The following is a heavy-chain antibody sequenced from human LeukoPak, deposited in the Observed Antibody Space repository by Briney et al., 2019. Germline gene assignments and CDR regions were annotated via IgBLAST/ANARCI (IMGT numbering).Heavy chain of an antibody. V-gene: IGHV4-34*01. CDR1: GGSFSGYY. J-gene: IGHJ4*02. Sequence: SETLSLTCAVYGGSFSGYYWIWIRQPPGKGLEWIGEINHSGSTNYNPSLKSRVTISVDTSKNQFSLKLSSVTAADTAVYYCARGLDYDSSGYPLDYWGQGTLVTVSS. CDR2: INHSGST. CDR3: ARGLDYDSSGYPLDY. D-gene: IGHD3-22*01.